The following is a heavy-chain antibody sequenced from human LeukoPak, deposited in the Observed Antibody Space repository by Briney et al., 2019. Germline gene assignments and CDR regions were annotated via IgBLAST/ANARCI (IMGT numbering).Heavy chain of an antibody. CDR1: GYTLTELS. J-gene: IGHJ4*02. D-gene: IGHD2-2*01. CDR2: FDPEDGET. Sequence: ASVKVSCKVSGYTLTELSMHWVRQAPGIGLEWMGGFDPEDGETIYAQKFQGRVTMTEDTSTDTAYMELSSLRSEDTAVYYCATQGDQTYCSSTSCYALDYWGQGTLVTVSS. CDR3: ATQGDQTYCSSTSCYALDY. V-gene: IGHV1-24*01.